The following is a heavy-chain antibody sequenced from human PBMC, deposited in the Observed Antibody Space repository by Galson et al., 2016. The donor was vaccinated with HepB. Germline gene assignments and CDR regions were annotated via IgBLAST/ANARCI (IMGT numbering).Heavy chain of an antibody. CDR1: GFTFSMYW. D-gene: IGHD5-24*01. CDR2: IKEDGREQ. CDR3: VREGLADGSYFDY. Sequence: SLRLSCAASGFTFSMYWMTWVRQTPGRGLEWVANIKEDGREQYYVDSVRGRFTISRDNTKNSLNLQMTSLRAEDTAVYYCVREGLADGSYFDYCGQGTLVTVSS. V-gene: IGHV3-7*01. J-gene: IGHJ4*02.